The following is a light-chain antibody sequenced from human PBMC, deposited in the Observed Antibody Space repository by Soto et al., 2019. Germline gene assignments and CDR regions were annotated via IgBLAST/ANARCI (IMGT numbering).Light chain of an antibody. CDR1: SGHNSYA. V-gene: IGLV4-69*01. Sequence: QLVLTQSPSASASLGASVKLTCTLSSGHNSYAIAWHQQQPEKGPRYLMKLNSDGSHSKGDGLPDRFSGSSSGAERYLTIPSLQSEDEADYYCQTCGTGIQVFGGGTKLTVL. J-gene: IGLJ2*01. CDR3: QTCGTGIQV. CDR2: LNSDGSH.